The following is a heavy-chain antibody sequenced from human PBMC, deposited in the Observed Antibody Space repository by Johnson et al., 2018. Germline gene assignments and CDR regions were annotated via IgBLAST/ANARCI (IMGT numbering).Heavy chain of an antibody. V-gene: IGHV3-9*01. CDR2: ISWNSGSI. CDR3: AKDKQDVVVVAASGYYYYMDV. D-gene: IGHD2-15*01. J-gene: IGHJ6*03. Sequence: VQLVQSGGGVVQPGRSLRLSCAASGFTFDDYAMHWVRQAPGKGLEWVSGISWNSGSIGYADSVKGRFTISSDNAKNSLYLQMNSRRAEDTALYYCAKDKQDVVVVAASGYYYYMDVWGKGTTVTVSS. CDR1: GFTFDDYA.